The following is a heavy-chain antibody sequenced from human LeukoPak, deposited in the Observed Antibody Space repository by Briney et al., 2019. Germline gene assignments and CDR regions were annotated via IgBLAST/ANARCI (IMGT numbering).Heavy chain of an antibody. Sequence: SETLSLTCAVYGRSFSGYYWSWIRQPPGKGLEWIGEINHSGSTNYNPSLKSRVTISVDTSKNQFSLKLSSVTAADTAVYYCARVYYSNSYDYWYFDLWGRGTLVTVSS. CDR1: GRSFSGYY. J-gene: IGHJ2*01. CDR3: ARVYYSNSYDYWYFDL. CDR2: INHSGST. V-gene: IGHV4-34*01. D-gene: IGHD6-13*01.